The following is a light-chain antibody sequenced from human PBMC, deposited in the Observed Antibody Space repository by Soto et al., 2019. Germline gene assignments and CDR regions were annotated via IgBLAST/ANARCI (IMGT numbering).Light chain of an antibody. CDR2: DTS. Sequence: EIVLTQSPGTLSLSPGERATLSCRASQRVSSSYLVWYQQKPGQAPRPLLYDTSSRATCIPDRFSGSGSGTDFTLTISRLEPEDFAVYYCQQYAGPPWTFGHGNKVEIK. J-gene: IGKJ1*01. V-gene: IGKV3-20*01. CDR1: QRVSSSY. CDR3: QQYAGPPWT.